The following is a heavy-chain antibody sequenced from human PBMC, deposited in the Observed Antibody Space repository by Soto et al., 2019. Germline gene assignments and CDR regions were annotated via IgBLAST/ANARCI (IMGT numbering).Heavy chain of an antibody. CDR1: GFTFSSYA. Sequence: EVQLLESGGGLVQPGGSLRLSCAASGFTFSSYAMSWVRQAPGKGLEWVSAISGSGGSTYYADSVKGRFTISRDNSKNTLYLQMNSLTSEDTAAYYCAKPPTERRGSNDFYYFDYWGQGTLVTVSS. J-gene: IGHJ4*02. CDR3: AKPPTERRGSNDFYYFDY. V-gene: IGHV3-23*01. D-gene: IGHD1-1*01. CDR2: ISGSGGST.